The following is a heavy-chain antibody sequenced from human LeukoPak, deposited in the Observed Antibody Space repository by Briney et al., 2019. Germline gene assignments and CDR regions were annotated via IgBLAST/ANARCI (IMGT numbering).Heavy chain of an antibody. CDR3: ARSWHCSSTSCYSDWFDP. CDR1: GSTFSSYA. V-gene: IGHV1-69*01. CDR2: IIPIFGTA. Sequence: SVKVSCKASGSTFSSYAISWVRQAPGQGLEWMAGIIPIFGTANYAQKFQGRVTITADESTSTAYMELSSLRSEDTAVYYCARSWHCSSTSCYSDWFDPWGQGTLVTVSS. D-gene: IGHD2-2*01. J-gene: IGHJ5*02.